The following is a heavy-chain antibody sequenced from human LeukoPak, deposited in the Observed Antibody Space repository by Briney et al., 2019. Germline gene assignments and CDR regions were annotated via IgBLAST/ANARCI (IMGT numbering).Heavy chain of an antibody. CDR3: ARVGRDCSSINCYWEDWFDP. Sequence: ASVRVSCKASGYGFASYGITWVREAPGQGPEWMGWISGSTGNTHYAQNVQGRVTMTTDTATSTAYMELRSLGSDDTAVYYCARVGRDCSSINCYWEDWFDPWGQGTLVIVSS. CDR1: GYGFASYG. D-gene: IGHD2-2*01. V-gene: IGHV1-18*04. CDR2: ISGSTGNT. J-gene: IGHJ5*02.